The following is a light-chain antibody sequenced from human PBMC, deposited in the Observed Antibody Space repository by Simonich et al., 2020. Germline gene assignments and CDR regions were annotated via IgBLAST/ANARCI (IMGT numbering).Light chain of an antibody. V-gene: IGLV3-27*01. CDR1: VLAKKY. CDR3: YSAADNVGV. Sequence: SYELTQPSSVSVSPGQTARITCSGDVLAKKYARWFQQKPGQAPVLVIYKDSERPSGFPERFSGSSAGTTVTLTISGAQVEDEADYYCYSAADNVGVFGGGTKLTVL. CDR2: KDS. J-gene: IGLJ3*02.